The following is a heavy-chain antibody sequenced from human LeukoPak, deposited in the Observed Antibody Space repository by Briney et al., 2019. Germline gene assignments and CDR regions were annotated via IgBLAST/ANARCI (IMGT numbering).Heavy chain of an antibody. CDR2: IRYDGSNK. CDR3: AKTAVVAPLRNDAFDI. D-gene: IGHD2-15*01. Sequence: PGGSLTLSCAASGFTLSSYGMHWVRQAPGKGLEWVAFIRYDGSNKYYADSVKGRFTISRDNPKNTLYLQMNSLRAEDTAVYYCAKTAVVAPLRNDAFDIWGQGTMVTVSS. CDR1: GFTLSSYG. V-gene: IGHV3-30*02. J-gene: IGHJ3*02.